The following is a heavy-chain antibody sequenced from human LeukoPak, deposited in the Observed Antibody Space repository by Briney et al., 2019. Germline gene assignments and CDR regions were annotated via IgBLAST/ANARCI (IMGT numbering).Heavy chain of an antibody. J-gene: IGHJ6*02. CDR2: IYYSGST. V-gene: IGHV4-59*08. CDR3: ARADLDNYYYYGMDV. CDR1: GGSISSYY. Sequence: SETLSLTCTVSGGSISSYYWSWIRQPPGKGLEWIGYIYYSGSTNYNPSLKSRVTISVDTSKNQFSLKLSSVTAADTAVYYCARADLDNYYYYGMDVWGQGTTVTVSS.